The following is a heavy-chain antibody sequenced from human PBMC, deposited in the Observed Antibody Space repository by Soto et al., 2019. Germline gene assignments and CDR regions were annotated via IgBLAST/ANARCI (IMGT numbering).Heavy chain of an antibody. J-gene: IGHJ6*03. V-gene: IGHV3-11*01. CDR2: ISSSGSTI. D-gene: IGHD6-6*01. CDR1: GFTFSDYY. CDR3: ARGSSSSTYYYYYYYMDV. Sequence: GGSLRLSCAASGFTFSDYYMSWIRQAPGKGLEWVSYISSSGSTIYYADSVKGRFTISRDNAKNSLYLQMNSLRAEDTAVYYCARGSSSSTYYYYYYYMDVWGKGTTVTVSS.